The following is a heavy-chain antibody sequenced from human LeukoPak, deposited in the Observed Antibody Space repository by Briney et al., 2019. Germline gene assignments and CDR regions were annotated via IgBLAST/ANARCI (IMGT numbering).Heavy chain of an antibody. CDR1: GGSISSYY. CDR3: ARHSTYGSEVAFDI. J-gene: IGHJ3*02. V-gene: IGHV4-59*08. CDR2: IYYSGST. D-gene: IGHD3-10*01. Sequence: SETLSLTCTVSGGSISSYYWSWIRQPPGKGREWIGYIYYSGSTNYNPSLKSRVTISVDTSKNQFSLKLSSVTAADTAVYYCARHSTYGSEVAFDIWGQGTMVTVSS.